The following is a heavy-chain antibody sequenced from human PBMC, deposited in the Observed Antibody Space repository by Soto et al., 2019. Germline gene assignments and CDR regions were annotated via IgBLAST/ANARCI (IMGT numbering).Heavy chain of an antibody. CDR3: ARGPYGSGSPIAPYYFDY. J-gene: IGHJ4*02. Sequence: GGSLRLSCAASGFTFSSYDRHWVRQATGKGLEWVSAIGTAGDTYYPGSVKGRFTISRENAKNSLYLQMNSLRAGDTAVYYCARGPYGSGSPIAPYYFDYWGQGTLVTVSS. CDR2: IGTAGDT. CDR1: GFTFSSYD. D-gene: IGHD3-10*01. V-gene: IGHV3-13*01.